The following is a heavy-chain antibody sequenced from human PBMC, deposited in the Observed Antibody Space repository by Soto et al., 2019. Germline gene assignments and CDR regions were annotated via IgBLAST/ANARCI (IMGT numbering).Heavy chain of an antibody. CDR2: IYYSGST. Sequence: QLQLQESGPGLVKPSETLSLTCTVSGGSISSSSDYWGWIRQPPGKGLVWLAYIYYSGSTYYNPSLKSRITISMDTSKNQVSLRLTSVTAADTAVYYCARHPIVGTTLYFDYWGRGTLVTVSS. CDR1: GGSISSSSDY. CDR3: ARHPIVGTTLYFDY. D-gene: IGHD1-26*01. J-gene: IGHJ4*02. V-gene: IGHV4-39*01.